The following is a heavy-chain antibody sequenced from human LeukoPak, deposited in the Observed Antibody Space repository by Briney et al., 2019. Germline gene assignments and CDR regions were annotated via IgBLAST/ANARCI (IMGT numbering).Heavy chain of an antibody. V-gene: IGHV3-66*02. J-gene: IGHJ4*02. CDR1: GFTFSNYT. CDR3: ARDLAKVLY. Sequence: GGSLRLSCAASGFTFSNYTVNWVRQAPGKGLEWVSVIYSGGSTYYADSVKGRFTISRDNSKNTLYLQMNGLRAEDTAVYYCARDLAKVLYWGQGTLVTVSS. CDR2: IYSGGST. D-gene: IGHD4/OR15-4a*01.